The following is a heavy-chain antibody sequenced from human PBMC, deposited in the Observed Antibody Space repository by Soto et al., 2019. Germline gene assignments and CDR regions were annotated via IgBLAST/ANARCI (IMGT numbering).Heavy chain of an antibody. J-gene: IGHJ4*02. CDR3: ARHRRSGYEGSVAY. V-gene: IGHV4-39*01. D-gene: IGHD5-12*01. CDR2: IYYSGST. CDR1: GGSISSSFLY. Sequence: LGTLSLPCTVSGGSISSSFLYWGWIPQPPGKGLEWIWSIYYSGSTYYNPSLKSRVTISVDTSENQFSLKLSSVTAADTAVYYCARHRRSGYEGSVAYWGQGTLVTVSS.